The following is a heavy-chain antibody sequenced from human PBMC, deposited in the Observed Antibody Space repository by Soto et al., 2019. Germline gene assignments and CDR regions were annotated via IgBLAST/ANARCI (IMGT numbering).Heavy chain of an antibody. D-gene: IGHD2-2*01. CDR3: ARDGGYCSSTSCYDWFDP. CDR2: TYYRSKWYN. Sequence: SQTLSLTCAISGDSVSSNSAAWNWIRQSPSRGLEWLGRTYYRSKWYNDYAVPVKSRITINPDTSKNQFSLQLNSVTPEDTAVYYCARDGGYCSSTSCYDWFDPWGQGTLVTVSS. J-gene: IGHJ5*02. V-gene: IGHV6-1*01. CDR1: GDSVSSNSAA.